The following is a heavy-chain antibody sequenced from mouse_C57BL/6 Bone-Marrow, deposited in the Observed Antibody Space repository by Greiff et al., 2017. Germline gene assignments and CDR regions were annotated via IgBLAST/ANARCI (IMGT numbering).Heavy chain of an antibody. CDR3: ARPYYSNYWYFDV. Sequence: QVQLQQPGAELVKPGASVKMSCKASGYTFTSYWITWVKQRPGQGLEWIGDIYPGSGSTNYNEKFKSKATLTVATSFSTAYMQLSSLTSEDSAVYYCARPYYSNYWYFDVWGTGTTVTVSS. CDR2: IYPGSGST. J-gene: IGHJ1*03. V-gene: IGHV1-55*01. CDR1: GYTFTSYW. D-gene: IGHD2-5*01.